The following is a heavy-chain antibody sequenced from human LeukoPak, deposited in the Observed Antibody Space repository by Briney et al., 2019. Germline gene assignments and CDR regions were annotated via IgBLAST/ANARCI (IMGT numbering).Heavy chain of an antibody. CDR2: INEHGSEK. J-gene: IGHJ4*02. CDR1: GFTFSSYW. Sequence: GGSLRLTCAASGFTFSSYWMSWVRQAPGKGLECVGIINEHGSEKYYVDSVKGRFTISRDNAKNSLYLQIDSLRAEDTAVYYCARGALRSVDYWGQGTLLTVSS. V-gene: IGHV3-7*03. CDR3: ARGALRSVDY. D-gene: IGHD3-10*02.